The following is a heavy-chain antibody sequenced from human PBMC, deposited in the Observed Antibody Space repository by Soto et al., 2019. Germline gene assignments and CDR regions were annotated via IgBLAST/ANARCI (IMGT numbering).Heavy chain of an antibody. J-gene: IGHJ6*02. CDR2: ISSSSSTI. Sequence: GGSLRLSCAASGFTFSSYSMNRVRQAPGKGLEWVSYISSSSSTIYYADSVKGRFTISRDNAKNSLYLQMNSLRAEDTAVYYCAREKKNPNLRDYDFWSGYPDYGMDVWGQGTTVTVSS. V-gene: IGHV3-48*01. D-gene: IGHD3-3*01. CDR3: AREKKNPNLRDYDFWSGYPDYGMDV. CDR1: GFTFSSYS.